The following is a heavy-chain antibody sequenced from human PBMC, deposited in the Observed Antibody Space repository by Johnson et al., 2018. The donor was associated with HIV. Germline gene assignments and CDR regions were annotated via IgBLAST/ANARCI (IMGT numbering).Heavy chain of an antibody. D-gene: IGHD1-7*01. V-gene: IGHV3-66*01. CDR2: IYGGAT. CDR1: GFDVTSHY. Sequence: VQLVESGGGLVQPGGSLRLSCEASGFDVTSHYMTWVRQAPGKGLEWISLIYGGATYYADSVKGRFTISRDNSKNTLYLQMNSLRAEDTAVYYCAKNGAPDNCNYHDAFDIWGQGTMVTVSS. CDR3: AKNGAPDNCNYHDAFDI. J-gene: IGHJ3*02.